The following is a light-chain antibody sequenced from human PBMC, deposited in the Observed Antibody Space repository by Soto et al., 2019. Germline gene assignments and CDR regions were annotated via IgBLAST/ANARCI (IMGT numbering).Light chain of an antibody. CDR2: SNT. J-gene: IGLJ2*01. V-gene: IGLV1-40*01. CDR3: QSYDNSLRGSV. CDR1: SSNIGAGYG. Sequence: QSVLTQPPSVSGAPGQRVTISCTGSSSNIGAGYGVHWYQKLPGTAPKLLIYSNTNRPSGVPDRFSGSKSGTSASLAITGLQTEDEADYYCQSYDNSLRGSVVGGGTKLTV.